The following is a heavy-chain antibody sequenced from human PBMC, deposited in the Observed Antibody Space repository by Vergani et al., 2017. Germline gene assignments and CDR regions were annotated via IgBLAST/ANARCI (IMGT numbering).Heavy chain of an antibody. D-gene: IGHD3-10*01. J-gene: IGHJ4*02. CDR1: GFSLDTSGVG. V-gene: IGHV2-5*01. Sequence: QITLKESGPTLVKPTQTLTLTCTVSGFSLDTSGVGVAWIRQPPGKALECLGLIYWNDERRYSPSLSGRLTTIRDTSKNEVVLTMTNMDPAATATYYGAHKPVPFLWFGELRDYFDYWGQGTLVTVSS. CDR2: IYWNDER. CDR3: AHKPVPFLWFGELRDYFDY.